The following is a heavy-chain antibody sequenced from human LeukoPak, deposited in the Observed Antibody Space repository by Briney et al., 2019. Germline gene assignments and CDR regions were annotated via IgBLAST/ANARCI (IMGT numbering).Heavy chain of an antibody. V-gene: IGHV3-53*01. J-gene: IGHJ4*02. CDR3: ARTYYDILTGEGFDY. D-gene: IGHD3-9*01. CDR2: IYSGGST. CDR1: GFTVSSNY. Sequence: GGSLRLSCAASGFTVSSNYMSWVRQAPGKGLEWVSVIYSGGSTYYADSVKGRFTISRDNSKNTLYLQMNSLRAADTAVYYCARTYYDILTGEGFDYWGQGTLVTVSS.